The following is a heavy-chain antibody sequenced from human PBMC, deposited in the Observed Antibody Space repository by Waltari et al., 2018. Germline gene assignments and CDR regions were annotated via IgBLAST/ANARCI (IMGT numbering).Heavy chain of an antibody. Sequence: QVQLQQWGAGLLKPSETLSLTCAVFGGSFSAYHWSWIRQSPGKGLEWIGEINQSGRAIYNPALKSRVTISLDTSKRQVSLRLSSVTAADTAVYFCARGTGGSSTYYFAGMDVWGQGTTVTVSS. V-gene: IGHV4-34*01. CDR2: INQSGRA. CDR1: GGSFSAYH. J-gene: IGHJ6*02. CDR3: ARGTGGSSTYYFAGMDV. D-gene: IGHD3-22*01.